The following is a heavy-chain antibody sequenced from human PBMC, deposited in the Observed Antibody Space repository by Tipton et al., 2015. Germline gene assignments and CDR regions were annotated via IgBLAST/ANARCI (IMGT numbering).Heavy chain of an antibody. J-gene: IGHJ4*02. CDR2: ISASGGDT. D-gene: IGHD3-22*01. CDR3: AREQAKSCVTTKCYHFDY. CDR1: GFPFSAHG. Sequence: SLRLSCVASGFPFSAHGLNWVRQAPGKGLEWVSSISASGGDTFYTGSVQGRFTISRDNANNSLFLQMNSLRAEDTAVYYCAREQAKSCVTTKCYHFDYWGQGALVTVSS. V-gene: IGHV3-21*01.